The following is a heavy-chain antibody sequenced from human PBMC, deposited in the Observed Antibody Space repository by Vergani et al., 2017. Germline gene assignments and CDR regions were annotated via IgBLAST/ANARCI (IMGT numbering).Heavy chain of an antibody. V-gene: IGHV3-7*01. D-gene: IGHD2-8*01. CDR2: IKQDGSEK. CDR1: GFTFNSYW. J-gene: IGHJ4*02. CDR3: ARTNSVFDY. Sequence: EVQLVESGGGLVQPGGSLRLSWAASGFTFNSYWLSWVRQAPGKGLEWVANIKQDGSEKYYVDSVKGRFTISRDNAKNSLYLQMNSLRAEDTAVYYCARTNSVFDYWGQGTLVTVSS.